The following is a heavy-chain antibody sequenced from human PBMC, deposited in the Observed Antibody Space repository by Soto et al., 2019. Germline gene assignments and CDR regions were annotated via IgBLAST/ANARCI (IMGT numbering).Heavy chain of an antibody. J-gene: IGHJ6*02. D-gene: IGHD6-6*01. V-gene: IGHV5-51*01. Sequence: GESLKISCKGSGYSFTSYWIGWVRQMPGKGLEWMGIIYPGDSDTRYSPSFQGQVTISADKSISAAYLQWSSLKASDTAMYYCAREGSSSRYDYYYGMDVWGQGTTVTVSS. CDR2: IYPGDSDT. CDR1: GYSFTSYW. CDR3: AREGSSSRYDYYYGMDV.